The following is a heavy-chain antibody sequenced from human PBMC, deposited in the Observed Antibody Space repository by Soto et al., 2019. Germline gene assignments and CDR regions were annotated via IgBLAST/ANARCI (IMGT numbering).Heavy chain of an antibody. CDR1: GYTFTSYA. CDR2: INAGNGNT. J-gene: IGHJ2*01. Sequence: ASVKVSCKASGYTFTSYAMHWVRQAPGQRLEWMGWINAGNGNTKYSQKFQGRVTITRDTSASTAYMELSSLRSEDTAVYYCARVLWSGYYSYWYFDLWGRGTLVNVS. D-gene: IGHD3-3*01. V-gene: IGHV1-3*01. CDR3: ARVLWSGYYSYWYFDL.